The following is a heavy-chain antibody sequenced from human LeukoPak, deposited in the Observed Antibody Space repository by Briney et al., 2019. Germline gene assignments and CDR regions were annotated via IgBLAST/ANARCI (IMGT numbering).Heavy chain of an antibody. J-gene: IGHJ4*02. D-gene: IGHD1-26*01. CDR1: GHSISTYY. Sequence: SETLSLTCTVSGHSISTYYWSWIRQPPGKGLEWIGYVYYSGNTNLNPSLKSRVTLSIDTSKNQFPLKLSSVTAADTAVYYCARVGSGNFDSWGQGTLVTVSS. V-gene: IGHV4-59*01. CDR2: VYYSGNT. CDR3: ARVGSGNFDS.